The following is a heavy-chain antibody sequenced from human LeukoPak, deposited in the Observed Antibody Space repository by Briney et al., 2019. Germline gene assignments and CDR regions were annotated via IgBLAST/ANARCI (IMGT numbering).Heavy chain of an antibody. Sequence: SETLSLTCAVYGGAFSGYYWSWIRQPPGKGPEWIGEINHSGSTNYNPSLKSRVTISVDTSKNQFSLKLSSVTAADTAVYYCARDDSSGYPDYWGQGTLVTVSS. CDR1: GGAFSGYY. V-gene: IGHV4-34*01. CDR2: INHSGST. CDR3: ARDDSSGYPDY. D-gene: IGHD3-22*01. J-gene: IGHJ4*02.